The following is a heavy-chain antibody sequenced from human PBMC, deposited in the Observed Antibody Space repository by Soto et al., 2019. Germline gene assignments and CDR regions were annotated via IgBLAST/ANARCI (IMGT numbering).Heavy chain of an antibody. CDR3: AKSAEYSSSADYYYYYMDV. J-gene: IGHJ6*03. CDR1: GFTFSSYA. D-gene: IGHD6-6*01. V-gene: IGHV3-23*01. CDR2: ISGSGGST. Sequence: GGSLRLSCAASGFTFSSYAMSWVRQAPGKGLEWVSAISGSGGSTYYADSVKGRFTISRDNSKNTLYLQMNSLRAEDTAVYYCAKSAEYSSSADYYYYYMDVWGKGTTVTVSS.